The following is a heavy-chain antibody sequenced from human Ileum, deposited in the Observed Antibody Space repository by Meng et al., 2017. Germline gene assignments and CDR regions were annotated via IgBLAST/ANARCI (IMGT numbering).Heavy chain of an antibody. CDR1: GYIFNEYY. Sequence: ASSMVSCNASGYIFNEYYIHRVRQAPGQGLEWFGRINPNSGATNYAQRFQDRVALTRDKSLSTACMGLTSLRSDDTAIYYCAKSEVVTAVDYWGQGTLVTVSS. D-gene: IGHD2-21*02. CDR2: INPNSGAT. CDR3: AKSEVVTAVDY. V-gene: IGHV1-2*06. J-gene: IGHJ4*02.